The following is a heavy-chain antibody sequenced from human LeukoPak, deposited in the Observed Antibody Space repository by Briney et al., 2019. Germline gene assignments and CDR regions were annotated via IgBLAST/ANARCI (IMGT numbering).Heavy chain of an antibody. Sequence: SETLSLTCAVYGGSFSGYYWSWIRQPPGKGLEWIGEINHSGSTNYNPSLKSRVTISVDTSKNQFSLKLSSVTAADTAVYYCARLSSGWQLDYWGQGTLVTVSS. CDR1: GGSFSGYY. J-gene: IGHJ4*02. V-gene: IGHV4-34*01. CDR3: ARLSSGWQLDY. CDR2: INHSGST. D-gene: IGHD6-19*01.